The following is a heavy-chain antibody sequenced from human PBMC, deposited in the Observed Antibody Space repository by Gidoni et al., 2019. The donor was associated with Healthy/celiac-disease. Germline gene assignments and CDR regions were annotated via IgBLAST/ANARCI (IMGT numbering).Heavy chain of an antibody. CDR2: ISSSSSYI. Sequence: EVQLVESGGGLVKPGGSLRLSCAASGFTFSSYSMNWVRQAPGKGLEWVSSISSSSSYIYYADSVKGRFTISRDNAKNSLYLQMNSLRAEDTAVYYCARSGSYYGSGTADYWGQGTLVTVSS. V-gene: IGHV3-21*01. D-gene: IGHD3-10*01. J-gene: IGHJ4*02. CDR3: ARSGSYYGSGTADY. CDR1: GFTFSSYS.